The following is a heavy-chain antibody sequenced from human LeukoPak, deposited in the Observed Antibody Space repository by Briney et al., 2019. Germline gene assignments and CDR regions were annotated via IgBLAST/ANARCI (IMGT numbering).Heavy chain of an antibody. V-gene: IGHV4-4*07. CDR3: ARGGKATVVTM. J-gene: IGHJ4*02. CDR2: IYSSGST. D-gene: IGHD4-23*01. Sequence: SETLSLTCTVSGGSINSYYWSWIRQPAGKGLEWIGRIYSSGSTNYNPSLKSRVSMSVDTSKNQFSLKPTSVTAADTAVYYYARGGKATVVTMWGQGILVTVSS. CDR1: GGSINSYY.